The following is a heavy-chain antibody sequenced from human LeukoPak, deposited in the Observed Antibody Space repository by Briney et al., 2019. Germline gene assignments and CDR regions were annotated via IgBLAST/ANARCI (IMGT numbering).Heavy chain of an antibody. V-gene: IGHV4-4*07. CDR1: GGSISSYY. Sequence: PSETLFLTCTVSGGSISSYYWSWIRQPAGKGLEWIGRIYTSGSTNYNPSLKSRVTMSVDTSKNQFSLKLSSVTAADTAVYYCARDGGIAAAGTGMSFDYWGQGTLVTVSS. J-gene: IGHJ4*02. CDR2: IYTSGST. CDR3: ARDGGIAAAGTGMSFDY. D-gene: IGHD6-13*01.